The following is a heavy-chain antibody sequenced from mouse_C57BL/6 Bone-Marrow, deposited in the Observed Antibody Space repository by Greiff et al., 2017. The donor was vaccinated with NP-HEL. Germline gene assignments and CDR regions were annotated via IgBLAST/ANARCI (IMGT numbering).Heavy chain of an antibody. CDR1: GYTFTDYY. Sequence: VQVVESGPELVKPGASVKISCKASGYTFTDYYINWVKQRPGQGLEWIGWIFPGSGSTYYNEKFKGKATLTVDKSSSTAYMLLSSLTSEDSAVYFCARERAYYYGSDDYWGQGTTLTVSS. D-gene: IGHD1-1*01. J-gene: IGHJ2*01. CDR2: IFPGSGST. CDR3: ARERAYYYGSDDY. V-gene: IGHV1-75*01.